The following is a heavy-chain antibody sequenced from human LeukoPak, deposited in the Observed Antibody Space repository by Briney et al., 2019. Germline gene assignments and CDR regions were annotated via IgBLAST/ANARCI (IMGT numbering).Heavy chain of an antibody. J-gene: IGHJ4*02. Sequence: GGSLRLSCAASGFTFNSYAMHWVRQAPGKGLEWVAVISYDGSNKYYADSVKGRFTISRDNSKNTLYLQMNSLRAEDTAVYYCASSSGSGRGSYDYWGQGTLVTVSS. CDR3: ASSSGSGRGSYDY. D-gene: IGHD1-26*01. CDR1: GFTFNSYA. V-gene: IGHV3-30-3*01. CDR2: ISYDGSNK.